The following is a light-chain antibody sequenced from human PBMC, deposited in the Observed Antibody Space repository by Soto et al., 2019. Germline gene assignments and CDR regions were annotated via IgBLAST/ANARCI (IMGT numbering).Light chain of an antibody. V-gene: IGKV3-11*01. J-gene: IGKJ2*01. CDR2: DAS. CDR1: QSVSRY. Sequence: EIVLTQSPATLSLSPGERATLSCRAGQSVSRYLAWYQQKPGQAPRLLIYDASSRAIGIPARFSGSGSGTDFTLTISSLEPEDFAVYYCQQRSNWPPGYTFGQGTKLEIK. CDR3: QQRSNWPPGYT.